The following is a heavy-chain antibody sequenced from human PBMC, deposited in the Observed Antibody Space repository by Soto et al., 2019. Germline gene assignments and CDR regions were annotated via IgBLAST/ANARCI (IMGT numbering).Heavy chain of an antibody. D-gene: IGHD1-26*01. V-gene: IGHV3-21*02. Sequence: EVLLVESGGGLVKPGGSLRLSCATSGFTFSAYGMNWVRQAPGKGLEWVAYISSSSSYMYYADSVRGRFTVSRDNAKKSLHLEMNSLRADDTAVNYCARDFPRLLPHLTSGYFQHWGQGTLVTVSS. CDR2: ISSSSSYM. CDR3: ARDFPRLLPHLTSGYFQH. CDR1: GFTFSAYG. J-gene: IGHJ1*01.